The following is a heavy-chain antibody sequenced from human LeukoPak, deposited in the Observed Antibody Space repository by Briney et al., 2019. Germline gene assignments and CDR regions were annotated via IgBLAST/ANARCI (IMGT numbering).Heavy chain of an antibody. Sequence: SVTLSLTCAVSGGSISSGGYSWSWIRQPPGKGLEWIGYIYHSGSTYYNPSLKSRVTISVDRSKNQFSLKLSSVTAADTAVYYCARSDGGWFDPWGPGTLVTVSS. CDR2: IYHSGST. CDR3: ARSDGGWFDP. J-gene: IGHJ5*02. D-gene: IGHD3-10*01. CDR1: GGSISSGGYS. V-gene: IGHV4-30-2*01.